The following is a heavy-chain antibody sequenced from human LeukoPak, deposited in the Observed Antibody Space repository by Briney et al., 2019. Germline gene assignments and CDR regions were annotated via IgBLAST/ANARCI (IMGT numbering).Heavy chain of an antibody. J-gene: IGHJ6*02. CDR1: GFTFSSYA. CDR2: ISYDGSNK. Sequence: GGSLRLSCAASGFTFSSYAMSWVRQAPGKGLEWVAVISYDGSNKYYADSVKGRFTISRDNSKNTLYLQMNSLRAEDTAVYYCAKSAGDYYGMDAWGQGTTVTVSS. V-gene: IGHV3-30*18. CDR3: AKSAGDYYGMDA.